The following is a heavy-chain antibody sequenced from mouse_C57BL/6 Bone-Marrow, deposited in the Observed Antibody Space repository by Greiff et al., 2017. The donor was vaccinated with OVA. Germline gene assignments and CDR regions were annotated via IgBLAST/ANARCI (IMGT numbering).Heavy chain of an antibody. Sequence: DVMLVESGGGLVKPGGSLKLSCAASGFTFSDYGMHWVRQAPEKGLEWVAYISSGSSTNYYADTVKGRFTISRDNAKNTLFLQMTSLRSEDTAMYYCARINYWYFDVWGTGTTVTVSS. V-gene: IGHV5-17*01. J-gene: IGHJ1*03. CDR2: ISSGSSTN. CDR3: ARINYWYFDV. CDR1: GFTFSDYG.